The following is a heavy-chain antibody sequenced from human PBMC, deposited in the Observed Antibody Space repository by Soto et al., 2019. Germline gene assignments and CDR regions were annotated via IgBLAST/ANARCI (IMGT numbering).Heavy chain of an antibody. CDR2: INAGSGNT. J-gene: IGHJ1*01. D-gene: IGHD3-10*01. CDR1: GYTFTTYS. V-gene: IGHV1-3*01. Sequence: ASVKVSCKASGYTFTTYSIHWVRQAPGQSLEWMGWINAGSGNTKYSQKFQGRVTITKDSSATTFYMDLSSLGSEDTAVYYCARDPPRGNSGSYYIQNYTTWGQGTLGTVS. CDR3: ARDPPRGNSGSYYIQNYTT.